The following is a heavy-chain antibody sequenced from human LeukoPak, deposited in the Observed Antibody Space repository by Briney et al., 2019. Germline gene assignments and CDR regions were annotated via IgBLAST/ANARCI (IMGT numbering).Heavy chain of an antibody. V-gene: IGHV3-7*04. Sequence: GGSLRLSCAASGFTFRISWMSWVRQAPGKGLEWVANIKEDGSEKNYVDSVKGRFTISRDNSKNTLYLQMNSLRAEDTAVYYCAREYRYFDYWGQGTLVTVSS. CDR1: GFTFRISW. CDR2: IKEDGSEK. J-gene: IGHJ4*02. CDR3: AREYRYFDY. D-gene: IGHD3-16*02.